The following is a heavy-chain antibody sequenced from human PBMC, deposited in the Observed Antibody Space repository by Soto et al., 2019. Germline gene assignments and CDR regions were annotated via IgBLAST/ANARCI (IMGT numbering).Heavy chain of an antibody. Sequence: ASVKVSCKASGYTFTSYGISWVRQAPGQGLEWMGWISAYNGNTNYAQKLQGRDTMTTDTSTSTAYMELRSLRSDDTAVYYCARDRALRGYSGYDFHYYYGMDVWGQGTTVTVSS. V-gene: IGHV1-18*01. CDR1: GYTFTSYG. J-gene: IGHJ6*02. CDR3: ARDRALRGYSGYDFHYYYGMDV. D-gene: IGHD5-12*01. CDR2: ISAYNGNT.